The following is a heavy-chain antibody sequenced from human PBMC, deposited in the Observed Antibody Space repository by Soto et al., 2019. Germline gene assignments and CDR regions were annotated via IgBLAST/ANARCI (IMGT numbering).Heavy chain of an antibody. CDR2: IWYDGSNQ. CDR1: GFIFTTYG. D-gene: IGHD2-21*02. CDR3: VKDHCGGDCYSDPYFDY. Sequence: QVQLVESGGGVVQLGRSLRLSCAASGFIFTTYGLHWVRQAPGKGLEWVAVIWYDGSNQYYADSVKGRFTISRDNSKNILYLEMNSVRVEDTAVYYCVKDHCGGDCYSDPYFDYWGQGTLVTVSS. J-gene: IGHJ4*02. V-gene: IGHV3-33*06.